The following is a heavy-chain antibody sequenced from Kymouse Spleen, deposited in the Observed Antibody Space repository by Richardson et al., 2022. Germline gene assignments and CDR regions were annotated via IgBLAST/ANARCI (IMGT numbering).Heavy chain of an antibody. J-gene: IGHJ6*02. CDR1: GFTFTSSA. Sequence: QMQLVQSGPEVKKPGTSVKVSCKASGFTFTSSAVQWVRQARGQRLEWIGWIVVGSGNTNYAQKFQERVTITRDMSTSTAYMELSSLRSEDTAVYYCAADPHYYGSGSSYYYYYGMDVWGQGTTVTVSS. CDR2: IVVGSGNT. CDR3: AADPHYYGSGSSYYYYYGMDV. D-gene: IGHD3-10*01. V-gene: IGHV1-58*01.